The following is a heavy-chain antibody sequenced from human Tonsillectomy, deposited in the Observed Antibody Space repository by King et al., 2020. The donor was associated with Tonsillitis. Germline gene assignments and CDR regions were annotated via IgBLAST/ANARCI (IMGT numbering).Heavy chain of an antibody. D-gene: IGHD4-17*01. J-gene: IGHJ6*03. CDR2: IYAAGPT. V-gene: IGHV3-66*01. CDR1: GFNVTTNY. Sequence: VQLVESGGGLVQPGGSLRLSCAASGFNVTTNYMHWVRQAPGKGLEWVSVIYAAGPTYYADSMKGRITISRDYSRNTLYLQMNRRRAEETAVYYCAGTTPNKRHHYYYMDVWGKGTTVTVSS. CDR3: AGTTPNKRHHYYYMDV.